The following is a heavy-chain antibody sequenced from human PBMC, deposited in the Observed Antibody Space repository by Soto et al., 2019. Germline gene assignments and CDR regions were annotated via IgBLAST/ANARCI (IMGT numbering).Heavy chain of an antibody. V-gene: IGHV6-1*01. CDR1: GDSVSSNSAA. D-gene: IGHD6-13*01. J-gene: IGHJ5*02. Sequence: SQTLSRTYTVSGDSVSSNSAAWNCIRQSPSRGLEWLGRTYHRSKWYNDYAVSVKSRITINQDTSKNQFSLQLNYVTPEDTAVYYCARVLRIAAAGTAFDPWGQGTLGTVSS. CDR2: TYHRSKWYN. CDR3: ARVLRIAAAGTAFDP.